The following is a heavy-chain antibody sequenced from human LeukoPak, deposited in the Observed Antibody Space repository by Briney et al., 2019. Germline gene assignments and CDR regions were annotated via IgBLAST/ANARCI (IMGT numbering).Heavy chain of an antibody. J-gene: IGHJ6*03. CDR1: GFTFSSYW. CDR3: ASNLGGWGSYYMDV. CDR2: IKQDGSEK. D-gene: IGHD3-16*01. V-gene: IGHV3-7*01. Sequence: GGSLRLSCAASGFTFSSYWMSWVRQAPGKGLEWVANIKQDGSEKYYVDSVKGRFTISRDNAMNSLYLQMNGLRAEGTAVYYCASNLGGWGSYYMDVWGKGTTVTVFS.